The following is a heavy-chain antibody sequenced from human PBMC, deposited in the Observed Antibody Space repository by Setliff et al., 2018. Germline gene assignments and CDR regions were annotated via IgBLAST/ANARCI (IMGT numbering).Heavy chain of an antibody. CDR1: GYTFTSHY. Sequence: GASVKVSCKASGYTFTSHYMHWVRQAPGLGLEWMGTINPSSGRTSYAQKFQGRVTMTRDTSTSTVYMELSSLRSEDTAVYYCARGLYCSSTSCYPFYYYYYGMDVWGQGTTVTVSS. CDR3: ARGLYCSSTSCYPFYYYYYGMDV. J-gene: IGHJ6*02. CDR2: INPSSGRT. D-gene: IGHD2-2*01. V-gene: IGHV1-46*01.